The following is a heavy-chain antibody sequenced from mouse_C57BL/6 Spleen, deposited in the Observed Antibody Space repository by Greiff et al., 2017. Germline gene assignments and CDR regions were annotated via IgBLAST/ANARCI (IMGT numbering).Heavy chain of an antibody. J-gene: IGHJ2*01. V-gene: IGHV1-4*01. D-gene: IGHD1-1*01. CDR2: INPSSGYT. CDR3: ARSDGSSSKLGY. Sequence: VQLVESGAELARPGASVKMSCKASGYTFTSYTMHWVKQRPGQGLEWIGYINPSSGYTKYNQKFKDKATLTADKSSSTAYMQLSSLTSEDSAVYYCARSDGSSSKLGYWGQGTTLTVSS. CDR1: GYTFTSYT.